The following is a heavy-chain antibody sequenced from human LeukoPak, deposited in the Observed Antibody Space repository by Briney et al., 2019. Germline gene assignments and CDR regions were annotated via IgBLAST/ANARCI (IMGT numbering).Heavy chain of an antibody. CDR3: ARSITMMDSDAFDI. CDR1: GYTFTSYG. J-gene: IGHJ3*02. CDR2: ISAYNGNT. V-gene: IGHV1-18*01. D-gene: IGHD3-22*01. Sequence: ASVKVSCKASGYTFTSYGISWVRQAPGQGLEWMGWISAYNGNTNYAQKLQGRVTMTTDTSTSTAYMELRSLRSDDTAVYYCARSITMMDSDAFDIWGQGTMVTVSS.